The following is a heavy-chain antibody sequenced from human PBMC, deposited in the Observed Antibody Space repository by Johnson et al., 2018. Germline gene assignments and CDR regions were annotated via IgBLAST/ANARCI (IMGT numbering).Heavy chain of an antibody. CDR3: ARGGGNYDAFDI. D-gene: IGHD4-11*01. J-gene: IGHJ3*02. Sequence: QEQLVESGAEVKKPGASVKVSCKASGYTFTSYYIHWVRQAPGQGLEWMGIINPSGGSTSYAQKFQGRVTMTRDTSTSTVYMELSGLRSEDTAVYYCARGGGNYDAFDIWGQGTMVTVSS. CDR1: GYTFTSYY. V-gene: IGHV1-46*01. CDR2: INPSGGST.